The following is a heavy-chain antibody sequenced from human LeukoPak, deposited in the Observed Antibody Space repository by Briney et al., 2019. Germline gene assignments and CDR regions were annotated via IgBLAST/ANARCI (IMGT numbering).Heavy chain of an antibody. V-gene: IGHV3-33*08. J-gene: IGHJ4*02. D-gene: IGHD3-10*01. CDR2: IWYDGSNK. CDR1: GFTFSSYG. Sequence: PGGSLRLSCAASGFTFSSYGMHWVRQAPGKGLEWVAVIWYDGSNKYYADSVKGRFTISRDNSKNTLYLQMNSLRAEDTAVYYCARARGSGSYYKRGFDYWGQGTLVTVSS. CDR3: ARARGSGSYYKRGFDY.